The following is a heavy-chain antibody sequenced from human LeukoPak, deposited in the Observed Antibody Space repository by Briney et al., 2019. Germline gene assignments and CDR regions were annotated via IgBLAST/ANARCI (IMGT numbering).Heavy chain of an antibody. CDR2: IYWSDDK. J-gene: IGHJ4*02. CDR1: GFSLSTSGVG. CDR3: AHNTVALYYFGY. D-gene: IGHD4-23*01. Sequence: SGPTLVKPTQTLTLTCTFSGFSLSTSGVGVGWIRQPPGKALEWLALIYWSDDKRFSPSLESRLTITKDTSKNQVVLTMTNMDPVDTATYYCAHNTVALYYFGYWGQGTLVTVSS. V-gene: IGHV2-5*01.